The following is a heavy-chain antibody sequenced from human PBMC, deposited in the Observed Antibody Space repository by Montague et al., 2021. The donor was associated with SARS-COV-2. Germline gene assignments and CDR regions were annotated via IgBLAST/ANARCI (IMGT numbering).Heavy chain of an antibody. CDR1: GFTFSNYW. V-gene: IGHV3-7*03. CDR2: TNQDGSVA. J-gene: IGHJ3*01. D-gene: IGHD3-22*01. Sequence: SLRLSCAASGFPASGFTFSNYWMSWIRQAPGKGLEWVANTNQDGSVASYVDSVKGRFTISRDNAKSSLYLQMNSLGAEDTAVYYCARDRGGYFYADDAFDLWGRGTMVIISS. CDR3: ARDRGGYFYADDAFDL.